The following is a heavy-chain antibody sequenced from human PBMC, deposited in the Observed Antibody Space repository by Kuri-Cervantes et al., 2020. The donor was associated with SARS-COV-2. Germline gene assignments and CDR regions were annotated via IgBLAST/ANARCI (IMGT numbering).Heavy chain of an antibody. D-gene: IGHD3-3*01. CDR3: TTDGDYDFWSGYYDDY. Sequence: GESLKISCSASGFTFSSYAMHWVRQAPGKGLEWVGRTKSKTDGGTTDYAAPVKGRFTISRDDSKNTLYLQMNSLKTEDTAVYYCTTDGDYDFWSGYYDDYWGQGTLVTVSS. CDR1: GFTFSSYA. J-gene: IGHJ4*02. CDR2: TKSKTDGGTT. V-gene: IGHV3-15*07.